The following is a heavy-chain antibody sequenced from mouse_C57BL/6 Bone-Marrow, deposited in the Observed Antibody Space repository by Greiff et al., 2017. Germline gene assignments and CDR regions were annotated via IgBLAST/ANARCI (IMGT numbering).Heavy chain of an antibody. D-gene: IGHD2-4*01. CDR3: ARGAYDYVWFAY. J-gene: IGHJ3*01. Sequence: VQLKESGPGMVKPSQSLSLTCTVTGYSITSGYDWHWLRHFPGNKLEWMGYISYSGNTNYNPSLKSRISITHDTSKNHFFLKLNSVTTEDTATYCWARGAYDYVWFAYWGQGTLVTVSA. CDR1: GYSITSGYD. CDR2: ISYSGNT. V-gene: IGHV3-1*01.